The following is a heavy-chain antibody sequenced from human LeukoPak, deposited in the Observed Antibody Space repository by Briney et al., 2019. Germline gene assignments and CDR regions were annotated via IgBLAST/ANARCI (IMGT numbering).Heavy chain of an antibody. Sequence: GESLKISCQGSGYSFTSHWIGWVRQMPGKGLEWMGIIYPGDSNTRYSPSFQGQVTISVDKSISTAYLQWSSLKASDTAMYYCARRGVVIANYYMDVWGKGPTVTVSS. CDR2: IYPGDSNT. J-gene: IGHJ6*03. CDR3: ARRGVVIANYYMDV. CDR1: GYSFTSHW. D-gene: IGHD2-21*01. V-gene: IGHV5-51*01.